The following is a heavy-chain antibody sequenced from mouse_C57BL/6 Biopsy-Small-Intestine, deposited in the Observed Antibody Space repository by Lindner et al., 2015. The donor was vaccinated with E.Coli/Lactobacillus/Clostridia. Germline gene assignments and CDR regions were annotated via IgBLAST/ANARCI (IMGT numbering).Heavy chain of an antibody. J-gene: IGHJ2*01. CDR3: AARGEYD. V-gene: IGHV14-4*01. D-gene: IGHD5-2*01. Sequence: VQLQESGAELVRPGASVKLSCTASGFNIRDDYIHWMKQRPEQGLEWIGRIDPANGDTKYVPKFQDKATITADTSSNTAYLQLSSLTSEDTAVYYCAARGEYDWGQGTTLTVSS. CDR1: GFNIRDDY. CDR2: IDPANGDT.